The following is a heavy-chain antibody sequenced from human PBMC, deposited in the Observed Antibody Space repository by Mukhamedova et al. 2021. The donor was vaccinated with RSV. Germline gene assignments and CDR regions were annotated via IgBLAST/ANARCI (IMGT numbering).Heavy chain of an antibody. Sequence: VRQAPGKGLEWISYISSTSSKIYYTDSVKGRFTISRDNANNSVYLQMTSLRDEDTAVYYRASLGGPLDYWGQGTLVTVSS. J-gene: IGHJ4*02. V-gene: IGHV3-48*02. CDR2: ISSTSSKI. D-gene: IGHD3-16*01. CDR3: ASLGGPLDY.